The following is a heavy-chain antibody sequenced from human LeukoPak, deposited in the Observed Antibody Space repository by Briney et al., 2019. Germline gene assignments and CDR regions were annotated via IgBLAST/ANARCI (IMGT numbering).Heavy chain of an antibody. CDR1: GFTFSSYG. D-gene: IGHD3-22*01. CDR2: ISYDESNK. V-gene: IGHV3-30*18. Sequence: PGGSLRLSCAASGFTFSSYGMHWVRQAPGKGLEWVAVISYDESNKYYAGSVKGRFTISRDNSKNTLYLQMNSLRAEDTAVYYCAKEAVNYYDSSGYFDDAFDIWGQGTMVTVSS. J-gene: IGHJ3*02. CDR3: AKEAVNYYDSSGYFDDAFDI.